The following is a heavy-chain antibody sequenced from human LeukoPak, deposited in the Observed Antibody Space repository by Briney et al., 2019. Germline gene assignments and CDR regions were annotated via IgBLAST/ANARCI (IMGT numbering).Heavy chain of an antibody. D-gene: IGHD6-19*01. CDR1: GYTFTSYG. CDR2: ISAYNGNT. J-gene: IGHJ5*02. V-gene: IGHV1-18*01. Sequence: GASVKVSCKASGYTFTSYGISWVRQAPGQGLEWMGWISAYNGNTNYAQKLQGRVTMTTDTSTSTAYMELRSLRSDDTAVYYCAREWIAVAGRGRGWFDPWGQGTLVTVSS. CDR3: AREWIAVAGRGRGWFDP.